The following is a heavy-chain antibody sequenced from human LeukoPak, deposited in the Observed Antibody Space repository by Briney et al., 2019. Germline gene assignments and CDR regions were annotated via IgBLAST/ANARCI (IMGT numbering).Heavy chain of an antibody. CDR1: GFTFSDYY. Sequence: PGGSLRLSCAASGFTFSDYYMSWIRQAPGKGLEWVSYISSSGSTIYYADSVKGRFTISRDNAKNSLYLQMNSLRAEDTAVYYCARVRMDYGSGSPADYWGQRTLVTVSS. CDR3: ARVRMDYGSGSPADY. J-gene: IGHJ4*02. D-gene: IGHD3-10*01. CDR2: ISSSGSTI. V-gene: IGHV3-11*01.